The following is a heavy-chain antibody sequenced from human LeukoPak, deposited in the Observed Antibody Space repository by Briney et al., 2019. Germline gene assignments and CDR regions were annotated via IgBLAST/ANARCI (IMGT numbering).Heavy chain of an antibody. CDR1: GFTFSSYA. CDR3: AKDRDRYYYDSSGSWGAFDI. CDR2: ISGSGGST. V-gene: IGHV3-23*01. J-gene: IGHJ3*02. Sequence: PGGSLRLSCAASGFTFSSYAMSWVRQAPGEGLEWVSAISGSGGSTYYADSAKGRFTISRDNSKNTLYLQMNSLRAEDTAVYYCAKDRDRYYYDSSGSWGAFDIWGQGTMGTVSP. D-gene: IGHD3-22*01.